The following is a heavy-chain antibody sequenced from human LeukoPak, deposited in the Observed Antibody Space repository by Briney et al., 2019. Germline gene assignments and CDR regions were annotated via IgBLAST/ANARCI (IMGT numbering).Heavy chain of an antibody. CDR1: GYTFTSYG. Sequence: GASVKVSYKASGYTFTSYGISWVRQAPGQGLEWMGWISAYNGNTNYAQKLQGRVTMTTDTSTSTAYMELRSLRSDDTAVYYCARARTGTHLSTFDYWGQGTLVTVSS. CDR3: ARARTGTHLSTFDY. CDR2: ISAYNGNT. D-gene: IGHD3-10*01. J-gene: IGHJ4*02. V-gene: IGHV1-18*01.